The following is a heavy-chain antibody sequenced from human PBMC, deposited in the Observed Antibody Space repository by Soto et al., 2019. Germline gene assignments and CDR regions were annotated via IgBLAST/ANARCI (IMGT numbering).Heavy chain of an antibody. CDR2: IYHSGST. CDR1: GCSMSSGTYS. D-gene: IGHD7-27*01. V-gene: IGHV4-30-2*01. J-gene: IGHJ4*02. Sequence: SETLSLPCSVSGCSMSSGTYSWSWIRQPPGKGLEWIGYIYHSGSTYYNPSLKSRVTISVDRSKNQFSLKMNSVTAADTAVYYCARDRSGHFDYWGQGTLVTVSS. CDR3: ARDRSGHFDY.